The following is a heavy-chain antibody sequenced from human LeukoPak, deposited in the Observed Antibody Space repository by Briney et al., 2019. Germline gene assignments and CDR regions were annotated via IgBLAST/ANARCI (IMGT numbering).Heavy chain of an antibody. V-gene: IGHV4-59*11. CDR3: ARDLVTVTKGFDI. J-gene: IGHJ3*02. Sequence: PSETLSLTCAVSGDSFSSHYWTWIRQSPGTGLEWIGYISHIGRTNYNPSLKSRFTISIDTSKNQFSLKLRSVTAADTAVYYCARDLVTVTKGFDIWGQGTMVSVSS. CDR1: GDSFSSHY. CDR2: ISHIGRT. D-gene: IGHD4-17*01.